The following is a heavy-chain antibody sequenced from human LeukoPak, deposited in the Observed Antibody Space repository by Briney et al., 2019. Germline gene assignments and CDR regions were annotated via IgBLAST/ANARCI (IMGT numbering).Heavy chain of an antibody. Sequence: SETLSLTCTVSGGSISSGDYYWSWIRQPPGKGLEWIGESDHSGITNYNPSLKSRVTVSVDTSKNQFSLKVTSVTAADTAVYYCARARGTVAIDYWGQGTLVTVSS. CDR3: ARARGTVAIDY. CDR1: GGSISSGDYY. D-gene: IGHD5-12*01. J-gene: IGHJ4*02. CDR2: SDHSGIT. V-gene: IGHV4-39*07.